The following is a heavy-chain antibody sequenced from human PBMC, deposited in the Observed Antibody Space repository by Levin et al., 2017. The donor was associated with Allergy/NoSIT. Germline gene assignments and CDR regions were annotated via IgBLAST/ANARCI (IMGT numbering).Heavy chain of an antibody. J-gene: IGHJ4*02. V-gene: IGHV5-51*01. Sequence: PGGSLRLSCQVSGFSFTIYWIAWVRQMPGKGLEWMGTIYPADSDTRYSPSFQGQVSISADKSISTAYLQLSTLKASDTAIYFCARTSTSTSYDTVYTFDYWGQGTPVTVSS. CDR3: ARTSTSTSYDTVYTFDY. D-gene: IGHD6-13*01. CDR1: GFSFTIYW. CDR2: IYPADSDT.